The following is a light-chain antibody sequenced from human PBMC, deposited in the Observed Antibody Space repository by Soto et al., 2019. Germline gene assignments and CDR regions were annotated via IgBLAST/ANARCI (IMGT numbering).Light chain of an antibody. J-gene: IGKJ1*01. CDR2: SAS. CDR3: QHYNSYSEA. V-gene: IGKV1-17*01. Sequence: IRVTQCPSTLSASVGARVTISCRASQGIRNDLDWYQKKKGKAPKRLIYSASSLHSGVPARLSGSGSGTEFTITISSMQTDDFATYYCQHYNSYSEAFGQGTKVDIK. CDR1: QGIRND.